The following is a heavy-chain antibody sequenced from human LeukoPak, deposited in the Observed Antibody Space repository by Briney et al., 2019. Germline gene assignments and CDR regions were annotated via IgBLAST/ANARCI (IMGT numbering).Heavy chain of an antibody. J-gene: IGHJ4*02. D-gene: IGHD3-3*01. V-gene: IGHV3-30-3*01. CDR2: ISYDGSNK. CDR1: GFTFSSYA. Sequence: GGSLRLSCAASGFTFSSYAMHWVRQAPGKGLEWVAVISYDGSNKYYADSVKGRFTISRDNSKNTLYLQMNSLRAEDTAVYYCARAPDFWSGVDYWGQGTLVTVSS. CDR3: ARAPDFWSGVDY.